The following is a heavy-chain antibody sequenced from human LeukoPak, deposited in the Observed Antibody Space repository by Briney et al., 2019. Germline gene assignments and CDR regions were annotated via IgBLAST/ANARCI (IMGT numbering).Heavy chain of an antibody. J-gene: IGHJ4*02. CDR1: GGSFSGYY. V-gene: IGHV4-34*01. Sequence: SETLSLTCAVYGGSFSGYYWSWIRQPPGKGLEWIGEINHSGSTNYNPSPKSRVTISVDTSKNQFSLKLSSVTAADTAVYYCARGRPSIAARHFFDYWGQGTLVTVSS. D-gene: IGHD6-6*01. CDR2: INHSGST. CDR3: ARGRPSIAARHFFDY.